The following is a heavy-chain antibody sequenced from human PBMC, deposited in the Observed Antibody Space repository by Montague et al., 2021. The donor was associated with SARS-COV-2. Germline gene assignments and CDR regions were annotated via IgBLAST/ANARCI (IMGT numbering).Heavy chain of an antibody. D-gene: IGHD3-10*01. CDR2: INHGGST. Sequence: SETLSLTCAVHGTSFSGYYWNWIRQPPGKGLEWIGEINHGGSTKYSPSLKSRLTISADTSKNQFSLKLTSVAAADTAVYYCARLRDGVVPSPILGVGPYYSYHYTDVWGRGTTVTVSS. V-gene: IGHV4-34*01. CDR3: ARLRDGVVPSPILGVGPYYSYHYTDV. J-gene: IGHJ6*03. CDR1: GTSFSGYY.